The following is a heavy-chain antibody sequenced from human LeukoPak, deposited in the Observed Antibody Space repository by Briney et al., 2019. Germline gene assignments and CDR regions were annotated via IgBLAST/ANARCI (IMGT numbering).Heavy chain of an antibody. Sequence: GGSLRLSCAASGFTFSSYGMHWVRQAPGKGLEWVAVIWYDGSNKYYADSVKGRFTISRDNSKNTLYLQMNSLRAEDTAVYYCAKRQVSNDQYYYYGMDVWGQGTTVTVSS. D-gene: IGHD4-11*01. J-gene: IGHJ6*02. CDR2: IWYDGSNK. V-gene: IGHV3-33*06. CDR3: AKRQVSNDQYYYYGMDV. CDR1: GFTFSSYG.